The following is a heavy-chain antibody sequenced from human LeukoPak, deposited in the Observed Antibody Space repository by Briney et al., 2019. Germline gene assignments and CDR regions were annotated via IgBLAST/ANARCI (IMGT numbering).Heavy chain of an antibody. CDR1: GFTFSSYG. CDR3: AKSSGSSGYYHAFDI. Sequence: GGSLRLSCAASGFTFSSYGMHWVRQAPGKGLEWVAVISYDGSNKYYADSVKGRFTISRDNSKNTLYLQMNSLRAEDTAVYYCAKSSGSSGYYHAFDIWGQGTMVTVSS. CDR2: ISYDGSNK. J-gene: IGHJ3*02. D-gene: IGHD3-22*01. V-gene: IGHV3-30*18.